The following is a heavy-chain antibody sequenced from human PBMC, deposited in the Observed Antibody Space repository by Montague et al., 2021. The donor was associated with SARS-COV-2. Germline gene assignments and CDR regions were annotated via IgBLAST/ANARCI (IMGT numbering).Heavy chain of an antibody. CDR3: ARDVRYYDFWSGRAQTSPDY. CDR1: GYSISSGYY. V-gene: IGHV4-38-2*02. CDR2: IYHSGST. Sequence: SETRSLTCTVSGYSISSGYYWGWIRQPPGKGLEWIGSIYHSGSTXXNPXXXSRVTISVDTSKNQFSLKLSSVTAADTAVYYCARDVRYYDFWSGRAQTSPDYWGQGTLVTVSS. D-gene: IGHD3-3*01. J-gene: IGHJ4*02.